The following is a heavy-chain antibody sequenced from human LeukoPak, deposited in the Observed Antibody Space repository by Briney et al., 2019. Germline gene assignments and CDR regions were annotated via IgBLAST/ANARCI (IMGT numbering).Heavy chain of an antibody. V-gene: IGHV3-21*01. J-gene: IGHJ3*02. Sequence: PGGSLRLSCAASGFTFSSYSMNWVRQAPGKGLEWVSSVSSSSSYIYYADSVKGRFTISRDNAKNSLYLQMHSLRAEDTAVYYCARSGYSGYDFSNDAFDIWGQGTMVTVSS. CDR2: VSSSSSYI. CDR1: GFTFSSYS. D-gene: IGHD5-12*01. CDR3: ARSGYSGYDFSNDAFDI.